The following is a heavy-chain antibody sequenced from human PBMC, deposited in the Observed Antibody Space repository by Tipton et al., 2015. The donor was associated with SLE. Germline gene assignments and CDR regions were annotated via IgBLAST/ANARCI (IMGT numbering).Heavy chain of an antibody. Sequence: PGLVKPSETLSLTCAIFGDSLSSYTAAWNWIRQSPSRGLEWLGRTYYRSTFHYEYALSVQSRMLINADTTRNRISLQLDSVTPDDTAVYYCARFNWEDAFDIWGQGTKVIVSS. J-gene: IGHJ3*02. CDR1: GDSLSSYTAA. D-gene: IGHD7-27*01. CDR2: TYYRSTFHY. V-gene: IGHV6-1*01. CDR3: ARFNWEDAFDI.